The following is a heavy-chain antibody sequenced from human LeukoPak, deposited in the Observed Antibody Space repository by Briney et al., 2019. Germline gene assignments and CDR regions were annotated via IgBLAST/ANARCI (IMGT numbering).Heavy chain of an antibody. V-gene: IGHV1-58*01. CDR1: GFTFTSSA. D-gene: IGHD2-21*02. Sequence: SVKVSCKASGFTFTSSAVQWVQQARGQRLEWIGWIVVGSGNTNYAQKFQERVTITRDMSTSTAYMELSSLRSEDTAVYYCAALYCGGDCSVYWGQGTLVTVSS. CDR2: IVVGSGNT. J-gene: IGHJ4*02. CDR3: AALYCGGDCSVY.